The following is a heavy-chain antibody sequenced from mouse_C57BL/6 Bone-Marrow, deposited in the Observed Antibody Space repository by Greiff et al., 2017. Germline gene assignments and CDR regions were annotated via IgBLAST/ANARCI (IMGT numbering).Heavy chain of an antibody. D-gene: IGHD2-12*01. Sequence: QVQLQQSGPGLVQPSQSLSITCTVSGFSLTSYGVHWVRQSPGKGLVWLGVIWSGGSTDYNAAFISRLSISKDNSTSQVFFKMNSLQADDTAIYYCARLRRFAYWGQGTLVTVSA. CDR2: IWSGGST. CDR3: ARLRRFAY. V-gene: IGHV2-2*01. CDR1: GFSLTSYG. J-gene: IGHJ3*01.